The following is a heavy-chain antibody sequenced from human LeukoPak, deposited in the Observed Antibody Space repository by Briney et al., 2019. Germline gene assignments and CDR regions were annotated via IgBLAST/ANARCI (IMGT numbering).Heavy chain of an antibody. J-gene: IGHJ3*02. CDR3: TRPTYDSSGYGAFDI. CDR1: GFTCSGSA. V-gene: IGHV3-73*01. CDR2: IRSKANGYAT. Sequence: GGSLKLSCAACGFTCSGSAMHWVRQASGKGLEGVGRIRSKANGYATAYAASVKGRFTISRDDSKNTAYLQMNSLKTEDTAVYYCTRPTYDSSGYGAFDIWGQGTMVTVSS. D-gene: IGHD3-22*01.